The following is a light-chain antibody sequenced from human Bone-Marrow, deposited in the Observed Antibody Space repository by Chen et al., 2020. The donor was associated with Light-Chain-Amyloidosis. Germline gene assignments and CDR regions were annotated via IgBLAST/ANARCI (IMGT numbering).Light chain of an antibody. CDR2: RNN. Sequence: QSVLTQPPSASGTPGQTVTISCSGSRSNIESHYVHWYQQLPGTAPRLLIYRNNQRPSGVPARFSGAKSGTSASLAITGLRSEDEADYYCAAWDDDLSGQFGGGTKLTVL. V-gene: IGLV1-47*01. CDR1: RSNIESHY. J-gene: IGLJ3*02. CDR3: AAWDDDLSGQ.